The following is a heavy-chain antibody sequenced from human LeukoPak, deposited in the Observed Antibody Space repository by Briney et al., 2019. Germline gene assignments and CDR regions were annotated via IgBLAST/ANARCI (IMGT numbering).Heavy chain of an antibody. CDR2: ISKGGSND. D-gene: IGHD1-1*01. CDR1: GFTFSTYK. CDR3: ARSTLGTMTRLGDY. V-gene: IGHV3-30-3*01. J-gene: IGHJ4*02. Sequence: GGSLRLSCAASGFTFSTYKMNWVRQAPGKGLEWVALISKGGSNDYYADSVKGRFTISRDKSKNTLYLQMNSLISEDTAVYYCARSTLGTMTRLGDYWGQGTLVTVSS.